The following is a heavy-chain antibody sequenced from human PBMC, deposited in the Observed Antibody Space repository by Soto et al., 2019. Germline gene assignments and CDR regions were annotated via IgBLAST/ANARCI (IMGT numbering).Heavy chain of an antibody. CDR3: ARDPSPYTSGWYGIDF. D-gene: IGHD6-19*01. V-gene: IGHV3-30-3*01. J-gene: IGHJ4*01. Sequence: GGSLRLSCTASGFMFSAYAMLWVRQAPGKGLEWVAAMSYDGTNTYYADSVKGRFTISRDNSKNTLFLQMSSLTADDSAVYYCARDPSPYTSGWYGIDFWGLGTLVTVSS. CDR1: GFMFSAYA. CDR2: MSYDGTNT.